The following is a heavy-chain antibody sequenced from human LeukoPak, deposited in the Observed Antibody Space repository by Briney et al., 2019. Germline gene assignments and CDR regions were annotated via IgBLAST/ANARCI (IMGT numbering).Heavy chain of an antibody. CDR2: IRYDGSNK. D-gene: IGHD3-10*01. J-gene: IGHJ6*03. CDR1: GFTFSSYG. Sequence: PGGSLRLSCAASGFTFSSYGMHWVRQAPSKGLEWVAFIRYDGSNKYYADSVKGRFTISRDNSKNTLYLQMNSLRAEDTAVYYCAKDGGSGRDYYYYMDVWGKGTTVTISS. CDR3: AKDGGSGRDYYYYMDV. V-gene: IGHV3-30*02.